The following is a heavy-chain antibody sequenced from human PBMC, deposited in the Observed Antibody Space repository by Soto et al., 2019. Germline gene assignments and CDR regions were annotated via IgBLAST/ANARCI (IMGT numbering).Heavy chain of an antibody. CDR3: ARGRSFSYDSTPPQMFDP. CDR2: IGTLSDT. Sequence: GGSLRLSCAGSGFAFSTFGIHWVRQAPGKGLEWVSGIGTLSDTFYAASVQGRFTISRQNAKNSVYLQMNSLRAGDTAFYYCARGRSFSYDSTPPQMFDPWGQGTLVTVSS. CDR1: GFAFSTFG. D-gene: IGHD5-12*01. V-gene: IGHV3-13*01. J-gene: IGHJ5*02.